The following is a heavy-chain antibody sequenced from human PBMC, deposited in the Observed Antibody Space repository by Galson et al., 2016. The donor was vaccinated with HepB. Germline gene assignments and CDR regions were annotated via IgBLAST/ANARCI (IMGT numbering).Heavy chain of an antibody. J-gene: IGHJ4*02. V-gene: IGHV3-23*05. CDR1: GFRFSDYA. D-gene: IGHD5-12*01. CDR2: IDGPTSNT. CDR3: ATWLRAHFDF. Sequence: FLRLSCAASGFRFSDYAMSWIRQAPGKGLEWVSHIDGPTSNTHYADSVKGRLTIFRDNSKNTLYLQIHSLTADDTATYYCATWLRAHFDFWGQGTLVTVSS.